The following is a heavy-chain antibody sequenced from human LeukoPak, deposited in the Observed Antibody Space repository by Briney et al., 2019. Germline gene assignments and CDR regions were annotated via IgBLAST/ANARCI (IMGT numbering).Heavy chain of an antibody. CDR1: GGSISSSSYY. D-gene: IGHD3-10*01. CDR3: ARDIRVVMVRGFINDFNWFDP. CDR2: IYYSGST. V-gene: IGHV4-39*02. J-gene: IGHJ5*02. Sequence: SETLSLTCTVSGGSISSSSYYWGWIRQPPGKGLEWIGSIYYSGSTYYNPSLKRRVTISVDTSKTQFSLKLSSVTATHTAVYYCARDIRVVMVRGFINDFNWFDPWGQGTLVTVSS.